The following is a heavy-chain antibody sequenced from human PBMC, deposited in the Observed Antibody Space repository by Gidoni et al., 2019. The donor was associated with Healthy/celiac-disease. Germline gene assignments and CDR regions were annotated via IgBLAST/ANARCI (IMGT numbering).Heavy chain of an antibody. D-gene: IGHD4-4*01. J-gene: IGHJ6*03. Sequence: QVQLVQSGAEVKKPGASVKVSCKASGYTFTSYGIRLVRQAPGQGLEWMGWISAYNGNTNYAQKLQGRVTMTTDTSTSTAYMELRSLRSDDTAVYYCARWLSPDYVTVTNSSYYMDVWGKGTTVTVSS. V-gene: IGHV1-18*01. CDR3: ARWLSPDYVTVTNSSYYMDV. CDR2: ISAYNGNT. CDR1: GYTFTSYG.